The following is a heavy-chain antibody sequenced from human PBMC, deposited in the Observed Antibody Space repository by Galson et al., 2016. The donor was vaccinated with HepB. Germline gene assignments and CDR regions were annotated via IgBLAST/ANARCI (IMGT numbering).Heavy chain of an antibody. J-gene: IGHJ5*02. CDR1: GYTFTTDV. Sequence: SVKVSCKASGYTFTTDVINWVRQAPGQGLEWMGWMNPKSGTTGYRQKFQDRVSMTRNTSISTAYVELSSLTSDDTAVYYCARGTRDILTGGNWFDPWGQGTLVTVSS. CDR2: MNPKSGTT. CDR3: ARGTRDILTGGNWFDP. D-gene: IGHD3-9*01. V-gene: IGHV1-8*01.